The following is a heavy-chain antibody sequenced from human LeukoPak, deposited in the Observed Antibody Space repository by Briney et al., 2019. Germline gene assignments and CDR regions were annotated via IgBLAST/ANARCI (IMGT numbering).Heavy chain of an antibody. CDR1: GFTFSTYS. CDR3: AREASGYPDY. CDR2: ISSSSTTI. D-gene: IGHD5-12*01. J-gene: IGHJ4*02. V-gene: IGHV3-48*01. Sequence: PWGSLRLSCAASGFTFSTYSMNCVRQAPGKGREWVSYISSSSTTIYYADSVKGRFTISRDNAKNSLYLQMNSLRAEDTAVYYCAREASGYPDYWGQGTLVTVSS.